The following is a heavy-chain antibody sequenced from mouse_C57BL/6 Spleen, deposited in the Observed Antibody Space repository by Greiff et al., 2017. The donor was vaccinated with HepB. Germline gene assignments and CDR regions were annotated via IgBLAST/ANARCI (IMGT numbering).Heavy chain of an antibody. V-gene: IGHV5-6*01. CDR3: ARRPNGGGFDY. CDR1: GFTFSSYG. J-gene: IGHJ2*01. CDR2: ISSGGSYT. Sequence: EVQRVESGGDLVKPGGSLKLSCAASGFTFSSYGMSWVRQTPDKRLEWVATISSGGSYTYYPDSVKGRFTISRDNAKNTLDLQMSSLKSEDTAMYYCARRPNGGGFDYWGQGTTLTVSS.